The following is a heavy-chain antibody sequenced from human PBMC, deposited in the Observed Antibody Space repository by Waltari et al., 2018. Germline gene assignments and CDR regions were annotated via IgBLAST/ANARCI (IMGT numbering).Heavy chain of an antibody. Sequence: QLQLQESGPGLVKPSETLSLTCPVSGGSISSSRYSWGWIRQPPGKGLEWIGSIDYSGSTYYNPSLKSRVTISVDTSKNQFSLKLSSVTAADTAVYYCARNYGDYSPSYFDYWGQGTLVTVSS. J-gene: IGHJ4*02. CDR2: IDYSGST. CDR1: GGSISSSRYS. D-gene: IGHD4-17*01. V-gene: IGHV4-39*07. CDR3: ARNYGDYSPSYFDY.